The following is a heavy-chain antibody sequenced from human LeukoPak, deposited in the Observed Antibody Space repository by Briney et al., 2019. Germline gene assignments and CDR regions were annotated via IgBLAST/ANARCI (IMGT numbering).Heavy chain of an antibody. D-gene: IGHD4-17*01. CDR3: AKKFTGTTVISGDYFDY. CDR1: GFTFSSYA. CDR2: MSSDGSKK. J-gene: IGHJ4*02. V-gene: IGHV3-30-3*02. Sequence: GGSLRLSCAASGFTFSSYAMHWVRQAPGKGLEWVAVMSSDGSKKYYADSVKGRFTISRDNSKNMLYLQMNSLRAEDTAVYYCAKKFTGTTVISGDYFDYWGQGTLVTVSS.